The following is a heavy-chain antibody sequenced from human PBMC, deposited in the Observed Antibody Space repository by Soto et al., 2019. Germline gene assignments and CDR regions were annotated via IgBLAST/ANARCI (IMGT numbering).Heavy chain of an antibody. V-gene: IGHV3-30-3*01. Sequence: GGSLRLSCAASGFTFSSYAMHWVRQAPGKGLEWVAVISYDRSNKYYADSVKGRFTISRDNSKNTLYLQMNSLRAEDTAVYYCASGYCSGGSCYSDYWGQGTLVTVSS. D-gene: IGHD2-15*01. J-gene: IGHJ4*02. CDR3: ASGYCSGGSCYSDY. CDR1: GFTFSSYA. CDR2: ISYDRSNK.